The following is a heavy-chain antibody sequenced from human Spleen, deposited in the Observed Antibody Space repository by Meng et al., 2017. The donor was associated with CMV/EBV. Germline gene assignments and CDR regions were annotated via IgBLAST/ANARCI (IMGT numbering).Heavy chain of an antibody. CDR2: ISAYNGNT. Sequence: ASVKVSCKASGYTFTSYGISWVRQAPGQGLEWMGWISAYNGNTNYAQKLQGRVTMTTDTSTSTAYMELRSLRSDDTAVYYCAGAARLGYCTSTSCYIRFDPWGQGTLVTVSS. V-gene: IGHV1-18*01. CDR3: AGAARLGYCTSTSCYIRFDP. CDR1: GYTFTSYG. J-gene: IGHJ5*02. D-gene: IGHD2-2*02.